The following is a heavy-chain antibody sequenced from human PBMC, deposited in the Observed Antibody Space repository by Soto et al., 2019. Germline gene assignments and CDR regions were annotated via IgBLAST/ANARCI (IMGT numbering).Heavy chain of an antibody. J-gene: IGHJ3*02. CDR3: ARDSDRKGWGSITFDI. Sequence: EVQLLESGGGLVQPGGSLRLSCVASGFTFSIYAMNWVRQAPGKGLEWVSTISAVGGSTNYAGPSKGRFTISRDNSKITLYLQMNSLRAEDTAIYYRARDSDRKGWGSITFDIWGQGTMVTVAS. CDR2: ISAVGGST. D-gene: IGHD7-27*01. V-gene: IGHV3-23*01. CDR1: GFTFSIYA.